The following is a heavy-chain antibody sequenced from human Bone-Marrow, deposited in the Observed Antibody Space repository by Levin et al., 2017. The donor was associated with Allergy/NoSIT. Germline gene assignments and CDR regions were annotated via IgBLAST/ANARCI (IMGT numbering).Heavy chain of an antibody. CDR3: ARLAKREKYQLLWGPFDY. V-gene: IGHV4-39*01. CDR2: IYYSGST. Sequence: SETLSLTCTVSGGSISSSSYYWGWIRQPPGKGLEWIGSIYYSGSTYYNPSLKSRVTISVDTSKNQFSLKLSSVTAADTAVYYCARLAKREKYQLLWGPFDYWGQGTLVTVSS. D-gene: IGHD2-2*01. J-gene: IGHJ4*02. CDR1: GGSISSSSYY.